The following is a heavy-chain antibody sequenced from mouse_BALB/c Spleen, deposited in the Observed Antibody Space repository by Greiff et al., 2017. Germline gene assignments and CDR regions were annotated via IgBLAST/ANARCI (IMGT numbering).Heavy chain of an antibody. Sequence: VKLMESGPGLVQPSQSLSITCTVSGFSLTSYGVHWVRQSPGKGLEWLGVIWSGGSTDYNAAFISRLSISKDNSKSQVFFKMNSLQANDTAIYYCARSTMTGGWYFDVWGAGTTVTVSS. CDR1: GFSLTSYG. V-gene: IGHV2-2*02. CDR2: IWSGGST. CDR3: ARSTMTGGWYFDV. D-gene: IGHD2-4*01. J-gene: IGHJ1*01.